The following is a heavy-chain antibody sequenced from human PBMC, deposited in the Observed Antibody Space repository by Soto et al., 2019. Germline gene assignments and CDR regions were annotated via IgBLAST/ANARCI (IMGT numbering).Heavy chain of an antibody. V-gene: IGHV3-23*01. CDR2: ITGSGGGT. CDR3: AKLGSGYYTGLYFDY. Sequence: PGGSLRLSCAASGFMFANYAMGWVRQAPGRGLEWVSAITGSGGGTYYADSVKGRVTVSRDNTKNSLYLQMNSLRAEDTAVYYCAKLGSGYYTGLYFDYWGPGTLVTVSS. J-gene: IGHJ4*02. D-gene: IGHD3-3*01. CDR1: GFMFANYA.